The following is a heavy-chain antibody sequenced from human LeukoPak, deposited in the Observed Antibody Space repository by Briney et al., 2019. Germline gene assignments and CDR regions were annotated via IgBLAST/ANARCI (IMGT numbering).Heavy chain of an antibody. CDR1: VYTFTDYY. CDR2: INPNSGGT. Sequence: ASVTVSYKASVYTFTDYYVHWVRQAPGQGREWMGWINPNSGGTNYAQKFQGRVTMTSDTSISTAYMELSRLRSDDTAVYYCAREGPIVGATHLVDYWGQGTLVTVSS. V-gene: IGHV1-2*02. J-gene: IGHJ4*02. D-gene: IGHD1-26*01. CDR3: AREGPIVGATHLVDY.